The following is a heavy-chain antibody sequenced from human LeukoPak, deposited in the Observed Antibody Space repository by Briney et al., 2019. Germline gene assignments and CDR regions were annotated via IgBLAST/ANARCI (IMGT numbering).Heavy chain of an antibody. CDR1: GGSISSGGYS. J-gene: IGHJ5*02. CDR2: IYHSGST. V-gene: IGHV4-30-2*01. Sequence: PSETLSLTCAVSGGSISSGGYSWSWIRQPPGKGLEWIGYIYHSGSTYYNPSLKSRVTISVDTSKNQFSLKLSSVTAADTAVYYCARRGYDILTGPTNWFDPWGQGTLVTVSS. D-gene: IGHD3-9*01. CDR3: ARRGYDILTGPTNWFDP.